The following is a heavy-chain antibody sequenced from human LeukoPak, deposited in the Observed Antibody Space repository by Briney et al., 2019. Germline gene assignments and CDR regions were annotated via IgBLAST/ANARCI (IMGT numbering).Heavy chain of an antibody. CDR3: ARDNFFGFSYSWHFDY. V-gene: IGHV1-2*02. CDR1: GYTFTGYF. CDR2: INPNSGGT. Sequence: ASMKVSCKTSGYTFTGYFLHWVRQAPGQGLEWMGWINPNSGGTNYAQKFQDRFTMTRDTSISTAYMELSRLRSDDTAVYYCARDNFFGFSYSWHFDYWGLGTLVTVSS. D-gene: IGHD5-18*01. J-gene: IGHJ4*02.